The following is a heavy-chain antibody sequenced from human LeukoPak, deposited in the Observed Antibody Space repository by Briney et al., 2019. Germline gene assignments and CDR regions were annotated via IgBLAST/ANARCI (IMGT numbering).Heavy chain of an antibody. V-gene: IGHV4-59*01. CDR2: IYYSGST. J-gene: IGHJ5*02. Sequence: SETLSLTCTVSGGSISGYYWSWIRQPPGKGLEWIGYIYYSGSTNYNPSLKSRVTISVDTSKNQFSLKLSSVTAADTAVYYCARAPDNYGALNWFDPWGQGTLVTVSS. CDR3: ARAPDNYGALNWFDP. D-gene: IGHD4-17*01. CDR1: GGSISGYY.